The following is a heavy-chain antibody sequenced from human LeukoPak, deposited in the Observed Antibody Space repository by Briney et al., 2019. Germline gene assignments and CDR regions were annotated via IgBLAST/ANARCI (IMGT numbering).Heavy chain of an antibody. D-gene: IGHD6-19*01. CDR1: GGSFSGYY. J-gene: IGHJ6*02. V-gene: IGHV4-34*01. CDR3: ARGGIAVAGTLVRLYYYYGMDV. CDR2: INHSGST. Sequence: PSETLSLICAVYGGSFSGYYWSWIRQPPGKGLEWIGEINHSGSTNYNPSLKSRVTISVDTSKNQFSLKLSSVTAADTAVYYCARGGIAVAGTLVRLYYYYGMDVWGQGTTVTVSS.